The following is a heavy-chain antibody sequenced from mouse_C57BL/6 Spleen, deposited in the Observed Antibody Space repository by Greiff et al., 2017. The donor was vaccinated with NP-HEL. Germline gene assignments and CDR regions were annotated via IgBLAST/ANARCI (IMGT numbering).Heavy chain of an antibody. CDR2: ISDGGSYT. J-gene: IGHJ2*01. Sequence: EVKLMESGGGLVKPGGSLKLSCAASGFTFSSYAMSWVRQTPEKRLEWVATISDGGSYTYYPDNVKGRSTISRDNAKNNLYLQMSHLKSEDTARYYCARDRDYYGVFDYWGQGTTLTFSS. V-gene: IGHV5-4*01. D-gene: IGHD1-2*01. CDR1: GFTFSSYA. CDR3: ARDRDYYGVFDY.